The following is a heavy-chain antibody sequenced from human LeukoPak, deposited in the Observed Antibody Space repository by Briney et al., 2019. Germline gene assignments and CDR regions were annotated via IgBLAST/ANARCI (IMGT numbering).Heavy chain of an antibody. CDR3: AREGTIFHNWFDP. J-gene: IGHJ5*02. CDR1: GGTFSSCA. CDR2: IIPIFGIA. Sequence: ASVKVSCKASGGTFSSCAISWVRQAPGQGLEWMGRIIPIFGIANYAQKFQGRVTITADKSTSTAYMELSSLRSEDTAVYYCAREGTIFHNWFDPWGQGTLVTVSS. D-gene: IGHD3-3*01. V-gene: IGHV1-69*04.